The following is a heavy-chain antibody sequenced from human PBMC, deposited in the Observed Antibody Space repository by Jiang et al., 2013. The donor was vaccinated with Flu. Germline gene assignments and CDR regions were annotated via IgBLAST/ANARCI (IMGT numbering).Heavy chain of an antibody. CDR1: GFTFSTYG. J-gene: IGHJ4*02. Sequence: VQLVESGGGLVQPGGSLRLSCAASGFTFSTYGMTWVRQAPGNILEWVSAIRGGDDGKYYADSVKGRFTISRDNSKNTLYLQMNNLRAEDTAVYYCAKDKGAATYLLNDYWGQGTLVTVTS. CDR2: IRGGDDGK. CDR3: AKDKGAATYLLNDY. V-gene: IGHV3-23*04. D-gene: IGHD3-16*01.